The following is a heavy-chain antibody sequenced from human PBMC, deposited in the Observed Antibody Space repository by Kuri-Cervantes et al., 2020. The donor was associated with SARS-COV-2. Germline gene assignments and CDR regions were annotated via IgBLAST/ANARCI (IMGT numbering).Heavy chain of an antibody. CDR1: GYTFTSYG. V-gene: IGHV1-46*01. D-gene: IGHD2-15*01. CDR2: INPSGGST. J-gene: IGHJ2*01. CDR3: ARVGRGGDWYFDL. Sequence: ASVKVSCKASGYTFTSYGIGWVRQAPGQGLEWMGIINPSGGSTSYAQKFQGRVTMTRDTSTSTVYMELSSLRSEDTAVYYCARVGRGGDWYFDLWGRGTLVTVSS.